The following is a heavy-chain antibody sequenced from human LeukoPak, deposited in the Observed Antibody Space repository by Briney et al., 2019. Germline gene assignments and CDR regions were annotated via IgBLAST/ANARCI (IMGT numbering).Heavy chain of an antibody. CDR3: ARYNWNDEDYFDY. J-gene: IGHJ4*02. CDR1: GFTFSSYA. Sequence: PGGSLRLSCAASGFTFSSYAMSWVRQAPGKGLEWVSSISRSSSYIYYADSVKGRFTISRDNAKNSLYLQMNSLRAEDTAVYYCARYNWNDEDYFDYWGQGTLVTVSS. D-gene: IGHD1-20*01. V-gene: IGHV3-21*01. CDR2: ISRSSSYI.